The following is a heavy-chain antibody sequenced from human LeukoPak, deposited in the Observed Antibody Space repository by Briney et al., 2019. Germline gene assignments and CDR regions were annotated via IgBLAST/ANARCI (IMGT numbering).Heavy chain of an antibody. Sequence: GESLKISCKGSGYSFTSYWIGWVREMPGKGLEWMGIIYPGDYDTRYSPSFQGQVTLSADKSISTAYLQLGSLTASDTAMYYCARSIDYGENDYWGQGTLVTVSS. D-gene: IGHD4-17*01. J-gene: IGHJ4*02. CDR3: ARSIDYGENDY. CDR2: IYPGDYDT. CDR1: GYSFTSYW. V-gene: IGHV5-51*01.